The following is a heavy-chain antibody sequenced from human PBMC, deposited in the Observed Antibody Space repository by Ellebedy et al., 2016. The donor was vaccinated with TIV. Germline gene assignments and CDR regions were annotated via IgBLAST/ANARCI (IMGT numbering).Heavy chain of an antibody. D-gene: IGHD3-9*01. J-gene: IGHJ6*02. CDR2: INPNSGDT. Sequence: ASVKVSCKASGYTFSGHFIHWVRQAPGQGLEWMGWINPNSGDTNYAQKFQGRVTMTRDTSVSTAYMELSRLTSDDTAVYYCARDRLTGYYESGMGVWGQGTTVTVSS. V-gene: IGHV1-2*02. CDR3: ARDRLTGYYESGMGV. CDR1: GYTFSGHF.